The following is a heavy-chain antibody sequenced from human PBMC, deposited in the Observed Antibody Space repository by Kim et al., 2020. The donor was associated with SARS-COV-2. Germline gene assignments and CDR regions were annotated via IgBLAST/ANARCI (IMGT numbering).Heavy chain of an antibody. J-gene: IGHJ4*02. D-gene: IGHD6-13*01. V-gene: IGHV4-31*03. CDR1: GGSISSGGYY. CDR2: IYYSGST. CDR3: AREKEGGIGH. Sequence: SETLSLTCTVSGGSISSGGYYWSWIRQHPGKGLEWIGYIYYSGSTYYNPSLKSRVTLSVDTSKNQFSLKLSSVTAADTAVYYCAREKEGGIGHWGQGTLVTVSS.